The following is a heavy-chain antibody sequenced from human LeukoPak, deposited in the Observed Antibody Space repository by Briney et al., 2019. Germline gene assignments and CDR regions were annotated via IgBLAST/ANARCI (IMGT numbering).Heavy chain of an antibody. CDR3: ARGNAPLPFDY. D-gene: IGHD2-2*01. Sequence: PGGSLRLSCAASGFTFSSYGMHWVRQAPGKGLEWVAVIWSDGSNQYYADSVKGRFTISRDNSKNTLYLQMNSLRAEDTAVYYCARGNAPLPFDYWGQGTLVTVSS. CDR1: GFTFSSYG. CDR2: IWSDGSNQ. V-gene: IGHV3-33*01. J-gene: IGHJ4*02.